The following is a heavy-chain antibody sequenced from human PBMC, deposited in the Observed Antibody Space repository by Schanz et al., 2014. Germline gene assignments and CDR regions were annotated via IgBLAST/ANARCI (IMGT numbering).Heavy chain of an antibody. J-gene: IGHJ4*02. D-gene: IGHD3-10*01. Sequence: EVHLLESGGGLVPPGGSLRLSCAASGFNFSDYAMCWVRQAPGKGLEWVANIKEDGSVKDYVDSVKGRFTISRDNAKNSLYLQMTSLRADDTALYYCVRDELLWFGEVLSLDYWGQGALVTVSS. CDR1: GFNFSDYA. CDR3: VRDELLWFGEVLSLDY. CDR2: IKEDGSVK. V-gene: IGHV3-7*05.